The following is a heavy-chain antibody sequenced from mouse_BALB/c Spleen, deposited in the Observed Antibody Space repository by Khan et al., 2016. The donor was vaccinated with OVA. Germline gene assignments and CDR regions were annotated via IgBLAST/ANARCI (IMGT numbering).Heavy chain of an antibody. CDR2: INPSNGGT. D-gene: IGHD1-1*02. CDR3: TRSGWAAFAY. J-gene: IGHJ3*01. V-gene: IGHV1S81*02. Sequence: QVQLQQSGAELVKPGASVKLSCKASGYTFTSYYIYWVKQRPGQGLEWIGGINPSNGGTYFNEKFESKATLTVDKSSSTAFMQVSSLTSEDSAVYYCTRSGWAAFAYWGQGTLVTGSA. CDR1: GYTFTSYY.